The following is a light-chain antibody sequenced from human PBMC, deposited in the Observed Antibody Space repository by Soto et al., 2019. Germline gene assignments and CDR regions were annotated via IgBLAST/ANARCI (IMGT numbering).Light chain of an antibody. V-gene: IGLV2-14*01. Sequence: QSVLTQPASVSGSLGQSITMSCTGTSTDVGGYNFVSWYQQHPDKAPKLLIYEVTNRPSGVSNRFSGSKSGNTASLTISRLQAEDEADYYCSSYTSSSTLVFGTGTKVTVL. CDR3: SSYTSSSTLV. CDR1: STDVGGYNF. CDR2: EVT. J-gene: IGLJ1*01.